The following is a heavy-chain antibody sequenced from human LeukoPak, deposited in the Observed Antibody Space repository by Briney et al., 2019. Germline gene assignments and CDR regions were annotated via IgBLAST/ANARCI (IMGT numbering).Heavy chain of an antibody. V-gene: IGHV1-2*02. CDR1: GYTFTGYY. J-gene: IGHJ4*02. CDR2: INPNSGGT. CDR3: ARVGVEGASCYDY. Sequence: ASVKVSCKASGYTFTGYYMHWVRQALGQGLEWMGWINPNSGGTNYAQKFQGRVTMTRDTSISTAYMELSSLRSDDTAVYYCARVGVEGASCYDYWGQGTLVTVSS. D-gene: IGHD2-2*01.